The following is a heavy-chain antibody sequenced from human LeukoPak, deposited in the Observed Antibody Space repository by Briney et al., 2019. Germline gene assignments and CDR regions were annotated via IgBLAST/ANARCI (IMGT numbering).Heavy chain of an antibody. CDR3: ARSFNRGAMIVVRPGAFDI. D-gene: IGHD3-22*01. CDR2: ISAYNGNT. J-gene: IGHJ3*02. CDR1: GYTFTSYG. Sequence: ASVKVSCKASGYTFTSYGISWVRQAPGQGLEWMGWISAYNGNTNYAQKLQGRVTMTTDTSPSTAYMELRSLRSDDTAVYYCARSFNRGAMIVVRPGAFDIWGQGTMVTVSS. V-gene: IGHV1-18*01.